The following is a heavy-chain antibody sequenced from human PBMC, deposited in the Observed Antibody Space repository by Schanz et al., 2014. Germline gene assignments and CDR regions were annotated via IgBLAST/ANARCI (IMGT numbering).Heavy chain of an antibody. CDR1: GFTFSDYY. CDR3: TRSYYDFSWGSYRFRAFDT. D-gene: IGHD3-16*02. CDR2: LSGSGGST. J-gene: IGHJ3*02. V-gene: IGHV3-11*04. Sequence: VQLLDSGGGLVQPGGSLRLSCAASGFTFSDYYMSWIRQAPGKGLEWVSALSGSGGSTYYADSVKGRFTISRDNAKKTLSLQMISLRAEDTAIYFCTRSYYDFSWGSYRFRAFDTWGQGTTVIVSS.